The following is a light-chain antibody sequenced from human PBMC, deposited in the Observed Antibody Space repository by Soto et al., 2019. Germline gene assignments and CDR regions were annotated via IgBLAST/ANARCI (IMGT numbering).Light chain of an antibody. Sequence: QAVVTQEPSLTVSPGGTVTLTCGSSTGAVTSGHYPYWFQQKPDQVPRTLIYETSNRHSWTPARFSASLLGGKAALTLSGAQTEDEAEYYCLLSYGGAHAVFGGGTQLTVL. CDR1: TGAVTSGHY. J-gene: IGLJ7*01. CDR3: LLSYGGAHAV. CDR2: ETS. V-gene: IGLV7-46*01.